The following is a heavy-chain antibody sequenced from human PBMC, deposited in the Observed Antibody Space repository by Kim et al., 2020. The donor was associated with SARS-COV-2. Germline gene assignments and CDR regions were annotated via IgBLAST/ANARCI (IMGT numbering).Heavy chain of an antibody. CDR3: AGDGGYGPGSGYFDY. V-gene: IGHV4-59*01. J-gene: IGHJ4*02. Sequence: PSLKRRVTISVDTSKHQFSLKLSSVTAADTAVYYCAGDGGYGPGSGYFDYWGQGTLVTVSS. D-gene: IGHD5-12*01.